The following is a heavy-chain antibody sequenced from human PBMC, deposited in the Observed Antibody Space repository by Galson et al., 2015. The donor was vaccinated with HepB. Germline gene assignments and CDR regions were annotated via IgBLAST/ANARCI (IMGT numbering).Heavy chain of an antibody. D-gene: IGHD6-19*01. Sequence: SLRLSCAASGFRFSGFEMHWVRQAPGKGLEWISYISSSGSTIYDADSVRGRFTISRDNANKSLYLQMNSLRAEDTALYYCARGGWIDYWGQGTLVTVSS. CDR2: ISSSGSTI. V-gene: IGHV3-48*03. CDR1: GFRFSGFE. J-gene: IGHJ4*02. CDR3: ARGGWIDY.